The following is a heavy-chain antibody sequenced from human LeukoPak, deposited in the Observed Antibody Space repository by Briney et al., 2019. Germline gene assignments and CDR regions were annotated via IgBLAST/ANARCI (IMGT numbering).Heavy chain of an antibody. CDR1: GFTFSSYA. CDR2: ISGSGGGT. V-gene: IGHV3-23*01. D-gene: IGHD3-10*01. CDR3: AKGGYGPGTYNWFDP. Sequence: PGGSLRLSCAASGFTFSSYAMFWVRQAPGKGLEWVSYISGSGGGTRNADSVKGRFTISRDNSRNTLYLQMNSLRAEDTAVYHCAKGGYGPGTYNWFDPWGQGTLVTVSS. J-gene: IGHJ5*02.